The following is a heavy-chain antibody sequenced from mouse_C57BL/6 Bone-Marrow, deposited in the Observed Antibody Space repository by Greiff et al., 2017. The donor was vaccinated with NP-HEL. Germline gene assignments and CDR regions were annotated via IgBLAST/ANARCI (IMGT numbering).Heavy chain of an antibody. CDR3: ARGSSYGYFDV. CDR1: GYTFTSYW. V-gene: IGHV1-59*01. CDR2: IDPSASYT. Sequence: VQLQQPGAELVRPGTSVKLSCKASGYTFTSYWMHWVTQRPGQGLEWIGVIDPSASYTNYNQKFKGKATLTVDTSSSTAYMQLSSLTSEDAAVYYCARGSSYGYFDVWGTGTTVTVSS. J-gene: IGHJ1*03. D-gene: IGHD1-1*01.